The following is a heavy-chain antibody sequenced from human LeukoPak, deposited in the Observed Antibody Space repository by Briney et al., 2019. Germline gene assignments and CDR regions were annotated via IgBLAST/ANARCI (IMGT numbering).Heavy chain of an antibody. D-gene: IGHD3-10*01. J-gene: IGHJ4*02. CDR3: AREPLYGSGSYSFDY. CDR1: GFTFSSYS. Sequence: GGSLRLSCAASGFTFSSYSMNWVRQAPGKGLEWVSYVSSGSSTIYYADSVKGRFTISRDNAKNSLYLQMNSLRDEDTAVYYCAREPLYGSGSYSFDYWGQGTLVTVSS. CDR2: VSSGSSTI. V-gene: IGHV3-48*02.